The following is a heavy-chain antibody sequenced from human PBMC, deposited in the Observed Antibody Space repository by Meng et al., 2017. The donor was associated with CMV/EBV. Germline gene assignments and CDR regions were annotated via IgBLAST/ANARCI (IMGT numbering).Heavy chain of an antibody. CDR2: ISPYNGNT. CDR3: ARARLGVEIGAHPSYYYYGMDV. CDR1: GYTFTCYC. V-gene: IGHV1-18*01. D-gene: IGHD5-24*01. J-gene: IGHJ6*02. Sequence: APVKVSCKASGYTFTCYCISWMRQAPGQALEWMGWISPYNGNTNYAQKLQGRVTMTTDTSTSTAYMEMRSLRSDDTAVYYCARARLGVEIGAHPSYYYYGMDVWGQGTTVTVSS.